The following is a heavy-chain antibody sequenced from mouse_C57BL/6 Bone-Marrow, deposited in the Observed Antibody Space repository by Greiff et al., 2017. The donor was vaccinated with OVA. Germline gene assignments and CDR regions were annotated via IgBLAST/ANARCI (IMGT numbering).Heavy chain of an antibody. CDR3: AAVSWFAY. CDR1: GYTFTSYG. D-gene: IGHD1-1*01. V-gene: IGHV1-81*01. Sequence: QVQLKQSGAELARPGASVKLSCKASGYTFTSYGISWVKQRTGQGLEWIGEIYPRSGNTYYNEKFKGKATLTADKSSSTAYMELRSLTSEDSAVYFCAAVSWFAYWGQGTLVTVSA. CDR2: IYPRSGNT. J-gene: IGHJ3*01.